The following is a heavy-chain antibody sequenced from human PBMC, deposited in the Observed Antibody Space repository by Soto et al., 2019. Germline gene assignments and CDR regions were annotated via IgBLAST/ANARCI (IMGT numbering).Heavy chain of an antibody. D-gene: IGHD3-9*01. Sequence: SESLSLNCTVSGDAVRSSVYYWGWIGDPTRNGLELIGITHYTAGTNYTTSLKSRVTISVDTSKTQFSLKLSSVIAAYTAVYYCARPGGLGWFLFDNWSQGSLVTVSS. CDR3: ARPGGLGWFLFDN. V-gene: IGHV4-39*01. CDR2: THYTAGT. CDR1: GDAVRSSVYY. J-gene: IGHJ4*02.